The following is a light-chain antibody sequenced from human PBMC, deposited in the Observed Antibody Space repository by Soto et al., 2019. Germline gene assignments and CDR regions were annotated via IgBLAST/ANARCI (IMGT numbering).Light chain of an antibody. V-gene: IGKV3D-15*01. J-gene: IGKJ4*01. Sequence: VMTQSPANLSVSPGEGVTLFCRASQNVATNIAWYQVKPAQAPRLLIYASSTRATGIPATFSGSGSGTQFSLTISSLQSEDSAVYYCQQYYHWGLSVGGGTKVEI. CDR1: QNVATN. CDR3: QQYYHWGLS. CDR2: ASS.